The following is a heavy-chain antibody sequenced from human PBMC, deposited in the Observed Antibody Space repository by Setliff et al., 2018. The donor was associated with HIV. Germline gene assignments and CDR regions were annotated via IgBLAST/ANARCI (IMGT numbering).Heavy chain of an antibody. Sequence: SETLSLTCTVSADSLDGYYWAWIRQPAGKGLEWIGRIQISGSTDSNPSLMSRVTMSLDASKNQFSLRLSSVTPADTGVYYCARVNGIELSVHYYFMDVWGKGTTVTVSS. J-gene: IGHJ6*03. D-gene: IGHD1-7*01. CDR1: ADSLDGYY. CDR3: ARVNGIELSVHYYFMDV. CDR2: IQISGST. V-gene: IGHV4-4*07.